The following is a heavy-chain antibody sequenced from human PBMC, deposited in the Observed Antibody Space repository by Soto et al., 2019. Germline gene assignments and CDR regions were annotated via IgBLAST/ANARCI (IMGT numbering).Heavy chain of an antibody. V-gene: IGHV4-31*03. CDR3: ARFRSPIRLAYCGGDCYSFDY. Sequence: SETLSLTCTVSGGSISSGGYYLSWIRQHPGKGLEWIGYIYYSGSTYYNPSLKSRVTISVDTSKNQSSLKLSSVTAADTAVYYCARFRSPIRLAYCGGDCYSFDYWGQGTLVTVSS. D-gene: IGHD2-21*02. CDR2: IYYSGST. J-gene: IGHJ4*02. CDR1: GGSISSGGYY.